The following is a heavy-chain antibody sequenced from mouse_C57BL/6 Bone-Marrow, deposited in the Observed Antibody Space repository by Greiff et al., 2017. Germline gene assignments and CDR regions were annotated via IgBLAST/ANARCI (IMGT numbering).Heavy chain of an antibody. CDR1: GFTFSDYY. CDR3: ARDRPYDGGSDGFAY. CDR2: INYDGSST. J-gene: IGHJ3*01. D-gene: IGHD1-1*01. Sequence: EVKLVESEGGLVQPGSSMKLSCTASGFTFSDYYMAWVRQVPEKGLEWVANINYDGSSTYYLDSLKSRFIISRDNATNILYLQLSSLKSEDTATYYCARDRPYDGGSDGFAYWGQGTLVTVSA. V-gene: IGHV5-16*01.